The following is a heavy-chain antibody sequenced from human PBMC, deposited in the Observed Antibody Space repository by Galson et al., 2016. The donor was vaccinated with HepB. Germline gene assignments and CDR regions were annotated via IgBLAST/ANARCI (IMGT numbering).Heavy chain of an antibody. CDR3: ARVGGYYYNMDV. J-gene: IGHJ6*03. Sequence: TVSGGSISSGGYYWSWIRQHPGKGLEWIGYIYYSGSTYYNPSVKSRVTISVDTSKNQLSLKLSSVTAADTAVYYCARVGGYYYNMDVWGKGTTVTVSS. CDR2: IYYSGST. V-gene: IGHV4-31*02. D-gene: IGHD3-16*01. CDR1: GGSISSGGYY.